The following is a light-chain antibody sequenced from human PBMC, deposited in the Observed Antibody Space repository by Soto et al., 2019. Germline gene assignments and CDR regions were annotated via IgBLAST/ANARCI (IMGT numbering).Light chain of an antibody. CDR1: SSNIGAGYA. V-gene: IGLV1-40*01. Sequence: SVLTQPPSVSGAPRQSVTSSCTGSSSNIGAGYAVHWYQQLPGTAPKLLIYGNSNRPSGVPDRFSGSKSGTSASLAITGLQAEDEADYYCQSYDSSLSGRYVFGTGTKVNVL. CDR3: QSYDSSLSGRYV. CDR2: GNS. J-gene: IGLJ1*01.